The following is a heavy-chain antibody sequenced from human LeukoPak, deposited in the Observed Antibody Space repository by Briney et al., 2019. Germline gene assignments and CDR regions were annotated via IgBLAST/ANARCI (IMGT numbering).Heavy chain of an antibody. V-gene: IGHV4-59*01. J-gene: IGHJ6*03. CDR1: GGSISSYY. CDR2: IYYSGST. D-gene: IGHD5-18*01. Sequence: PSETLSLTCTVSGGSISSYYWSWIRQPPEKGLEWIGYIYYSGSTNYNPSLQSRVTISVDTSKNQFSLKLSSVTAADTAVYYCARGGYGDYYMDVWGKGTTVTVSS. CDR3: ARGGYGDYYMDV.